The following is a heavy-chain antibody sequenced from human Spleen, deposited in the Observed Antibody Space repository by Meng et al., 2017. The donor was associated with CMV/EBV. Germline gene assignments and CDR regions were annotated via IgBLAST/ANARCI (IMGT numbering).Heavy chain of an antibody. J-gene: IGHJ4*02. Sequence: LSCAAVGFTVSSNYMSWVRQDPGKGLEWVSVIYSGGSTYYADSVKGRFTISRDNSKNTLYLQMNSLRAEDTAVYFCAIDGGGYCSSWGQGTLVTVSS. CDR2: IYSGGST. CDR3: AIDGGGYCSS. CDR1: GFTVSSNY. V-gene: IGHV3-53*01. D-gene: IGHD6-13*01.